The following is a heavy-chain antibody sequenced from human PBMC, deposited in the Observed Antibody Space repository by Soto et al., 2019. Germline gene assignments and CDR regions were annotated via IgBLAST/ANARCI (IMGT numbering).Heavy chain of an antibody. D-gene: IGHD1-26*01. CDR2: ITYSGST. V-gene: IGHV4-34*01. CDR3: ARHFSGSYYDDY. Sequence: QVQLQQWGAGLLKPSETLSLTCGVYGGSFSGYYWSWFRQPPGKGLEWIGEITYSGSTTYNPSLKSRVTISVDTSKNQFSLRLSSVTAADTAVYYCARHFSGSYYDDYWGQGSLDTVSS. CDR1: GGSFSGYY. J-gene: IGHJ4*02.